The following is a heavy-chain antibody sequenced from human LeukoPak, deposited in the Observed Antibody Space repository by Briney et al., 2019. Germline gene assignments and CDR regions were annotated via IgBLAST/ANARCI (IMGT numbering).Heavy chain of an antibody. J-gene: IGHJ5*02. D-gene: IGHD3-3*01. CDR1: GGSISSYY. Sequence: SETLPLTCTVSGGSISSYYWSWIRQPPGKGLEWIAYIFYSGYTNYNPSLKSRVSISVDTSKNQFSLKLSSVTAADTAVYYCARHVEYPTWFDPWGQGTLVTVSS. CDR2: IFYSGYT. CDR3: ARHVEYPTWFDP. V-gene: IGHV4-59*08.